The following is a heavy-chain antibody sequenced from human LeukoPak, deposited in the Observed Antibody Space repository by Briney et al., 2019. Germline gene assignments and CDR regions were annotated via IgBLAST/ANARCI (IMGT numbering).Heavy chain of an antibody. CDR1: GFMFSNYW. D-gene: IGHD3-10*01. Sequence: GSLRLSCAASGFMFSNYWMSWVRQAPGKGLEWVANIKQDGSEKYYVDSAKGRFTISRDNAKNSLYLQMNSLRAEDTAMYYCARKGLTVIRGVIINHYYYYGMDVWGKGTTVTVSS. CDR3: ARKGLTVIRGVIINHYYYYGMDV. V-gene: IGHV3-7*03. J-gene: IGHJ6*04. CDR2: IKQDGSEK.